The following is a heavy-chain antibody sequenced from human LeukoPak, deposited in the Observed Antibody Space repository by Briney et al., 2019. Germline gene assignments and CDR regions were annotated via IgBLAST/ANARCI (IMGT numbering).Heavy chain of an antibody. D-gene: IGHD1-26*01. Sequence: ASVKVSCKASGGAFNTDAISWVRQAPGRGLEWLGMIIPIFGTANYAQKFQDRVTITTDESTTTAYMELRSLRSDDTAVYYCARDRVGGSYYFDYWGQGTLVTVSS. CDR1: GGAFNTDA. J-gene: IGHJ4*02. CDR3: ARDRVGGSYYFDY. V-gene: IGHV1-69*05. CDR2: IIPIFGTA.